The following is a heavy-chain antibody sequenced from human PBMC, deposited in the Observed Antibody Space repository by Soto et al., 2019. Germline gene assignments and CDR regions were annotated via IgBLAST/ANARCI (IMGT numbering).Heavy chain of an antibody. CDR3: EKGLLWLGEFLSSVDS. D-gene: IGHD3-10*01. J-gene: IGHJ4*02. Sequence: QVQLVESGGGVVQPGRSLRLSCAASGFTFSTYGVNWVRQAPGKGLEGVAVISYDGSDKYYAESVKGRFTISRDNSKNTVYLRRNSLRAEDTAVEYWEKGLLWLGEFLSSVDSWGQGTLVTVSS. CDR1: GFTFSTYG. CDR2: ISYDGSDK. V-gene: IGHV3-30*18.